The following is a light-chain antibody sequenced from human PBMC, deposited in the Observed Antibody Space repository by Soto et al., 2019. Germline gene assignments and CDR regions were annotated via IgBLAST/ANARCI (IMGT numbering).Light chain of an antibody. Sequence: QSVLAQPASVSGSPGQSITISCTGTSSDVGGYNYVSWYQQHPGKAPKLIIYEVTKRPSGVPDRFSGSKSGNTASLTVSGLLAEDEADYYCSSHAGIINVVFGGGTQLTVL. CDR1: SSDVGGYNY. J-gene: IGLJ3*02. V-gene: IGLV2-8*01. CDR2: EVT. CDR3: SSHAGIINVV.